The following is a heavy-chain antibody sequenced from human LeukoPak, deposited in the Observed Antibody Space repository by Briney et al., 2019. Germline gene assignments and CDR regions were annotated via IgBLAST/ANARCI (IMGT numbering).Heavy chain of an antibody. Sequence: SETLSLTCTVSGDSISNYYLSWIRQTPGKGLEWFGYIFDSGTTNYNPSLKSRVTISVDTSKNQCSLKLSSVTAADTAVYYCARDPSFTAGYFDYWGQGTLVTVSS. CDR1: GDSISNYY. CDR2: IFDSGTT. CDR3: ARDPSFTAGYFDY. J-gene: IGHJ4*02. V-gene: IGHV4-59*01. D-gene: IGHD2/OR15-2a*01.